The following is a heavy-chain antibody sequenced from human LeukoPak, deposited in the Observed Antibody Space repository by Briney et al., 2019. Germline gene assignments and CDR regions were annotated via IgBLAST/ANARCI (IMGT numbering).Heavy chain of an antibody. D-gene: IGHD3-22*01. J-gene: IGHJ4*02. V-gene: IGHV3-33*06. CDR2: IWYDGSNK. Sequence: QAGGSLRLSCAASGFTFSSYGMHWVRQAPGKGLEWVAVIWYDGSNKYYADSVKGRFTISRGNSKNTLYLQMNSLRAEDTAVYYCAKARYYYDSSGYFPLDYWGQGTLVTVSS. CDR3: AKARYYYDSSGYFPLDY. CDR1: GFTFSSYG.